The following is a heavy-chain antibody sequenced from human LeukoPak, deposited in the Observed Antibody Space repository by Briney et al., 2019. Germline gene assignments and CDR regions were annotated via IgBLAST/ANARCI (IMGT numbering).Heavy chain of an antibody. V-gene: IGHV3-53*01. CDR2: IYSGGST. CDR1: GFTVSSNY. J-gene: IGHJ6*02. CDR3: TTSVVVTGLDV. D-gene: IGHD2-21*02. Sequence: GGSLRLSCAASGFTVSSNYMSWVRQAPGKGLEWVSVIYSGGSTYYADSVKGRFTISRGNSKNTLYLQMNSLRAEDTAVYYCTTSVVVTGLDVWGQGTTVTVSS.